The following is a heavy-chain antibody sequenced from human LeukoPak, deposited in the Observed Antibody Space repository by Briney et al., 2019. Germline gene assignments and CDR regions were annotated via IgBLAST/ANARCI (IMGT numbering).Heavy chain of an antibody. J-gene: IGHJ4*02. CDR3: ARDIYGGHDY. CDR2: INQDGSEK. V-gene: IGHV3-7*04. D-gene: IGHD2-21*01. Sequence: PGGSLRLSCAASGFTFSNYWMRWVRQAPGKGLEWVANINQDGSEKSYVDSVEGRFTISRDNAKKSLYLHVNSLRAEDTAVYYCARDIYGGHDYWGGGTLLSVSS. CDR1: GFTFSNYW.